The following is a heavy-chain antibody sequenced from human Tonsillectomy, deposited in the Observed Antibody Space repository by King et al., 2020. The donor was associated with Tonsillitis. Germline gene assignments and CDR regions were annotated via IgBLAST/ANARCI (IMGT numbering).Heavy chain of an antibody. CDR2: ISSTSRFL. CDR1: GFSFNSYT. J-gene: IGHJ3*02. CDR3: ARDYSPPWVSSDDAFDM. Sequence: LQLVQSGGGLVKPGESLRLSCATSGFSFNSYTMNWVRQAPGKGLEWVSSISSTSRFLYYAYSLKGRITISRDNAKSSVYLQMNSLRAEDTAVYYCARDYSPPWVSSDDAFDMWGQGTMVTVSS. D-gene: IGHD3-22*01. V-gene: IGHV3-21*01.